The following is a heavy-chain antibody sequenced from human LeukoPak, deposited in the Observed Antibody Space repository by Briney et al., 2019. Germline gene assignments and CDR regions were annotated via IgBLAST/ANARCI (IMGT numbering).Heavy chain of an antibody. Sequence: ASVKVSCKASGGTFSSYAINWVRQATGQGLEWMGWMNPNSGNTGYAQKFQGRVTMTRNTSISTAYMELSSLRSEDTAVYYCARGALYRRYCSGGSCPFGMDVWGQGTTVTVSS. J-gene: IGHJ6*02. CDR3: ARGALYRRYCSGGSCPFGMDV. CDR2: MNPNSGNT. CDR1: GGTFSSYA. V-gene: IGHV1-8*02. D-gene: IGHD2-15*01.